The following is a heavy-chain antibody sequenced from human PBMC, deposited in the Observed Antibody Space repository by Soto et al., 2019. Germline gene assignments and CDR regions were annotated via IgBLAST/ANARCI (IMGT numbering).Heavy chain of an antibody. CDR3: ARDRLRFLEWLSFYYYYGMDV. V-gene: IGHV1-2*02. CDR1: GYTFTGYY. Sequence: ASVKVSCKASGYTFTGYYMPWVRQAPGQGLEWMGWINPNSGGTNYAQKFQGRVTMTRDTSISTAYMELSRLRSDDTAVYYCARDRLRFLEWLSFYYYYGMDVWGQGTTVTVSS. D-gene: IGHD3-3*01. J-gene: IGHJ6*02. CDR2: INPNSGGT.